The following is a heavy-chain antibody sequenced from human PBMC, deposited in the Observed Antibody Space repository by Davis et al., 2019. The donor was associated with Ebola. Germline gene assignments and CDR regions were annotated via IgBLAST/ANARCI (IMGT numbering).Heavy chain of an antibody. V-gene: IGHV1-3*01. D-gene: IGHD5-12*01. CDR3: ARGGYEYYFDY. Sequence: AASVKVSCKASGYIFTTYAMHWVRQAPGQRLEWMGWVHGGNGNTKYSQRFQGRVTITTDTSASTAYLDLSSLRSEDTAVYYCARGGYEYYFDYWGQGTLVTVSS. J-gene: IGHJ4*02. CDR2: VHGGNGNT. CDR1: GYIFTTYA.